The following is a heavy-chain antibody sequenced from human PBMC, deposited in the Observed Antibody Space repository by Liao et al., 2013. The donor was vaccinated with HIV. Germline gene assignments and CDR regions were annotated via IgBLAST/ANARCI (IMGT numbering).Heavy chain of an antibody. CDR2: IYTSGST. D-gene: IGHD3-10*01. CDR1: GGSISSYY. J-gene: IGHJ4*02. CDR3: ARGSPLTMVRGGCFDY. Sequence: QVQLQESGPGLVKPSETLSLTCTVSGGSISSYYWSWIRQPAGKGLEWIGRIYTSGSTYYNPSLKSRVTISVDTSKNQFSLKLSSVTAADTAVYYCARGSPLTMVRGGCFDYWGQGTLVPVSS. V-gene: IGHV4-4*07.